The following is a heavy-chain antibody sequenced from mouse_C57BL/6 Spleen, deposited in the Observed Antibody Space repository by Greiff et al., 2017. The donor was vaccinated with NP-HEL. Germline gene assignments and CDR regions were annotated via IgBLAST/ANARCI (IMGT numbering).Heavy chain of an antibody. V-gene: IGHV2-9-1*01. Sequence: VQRVESGPGLVAPSQSLSITCTVSGFSLTSYAISWVRQPPGKGLEWLGVIWTGGGTNYTSALKSRLSISKDNSKSQVFLKMNSLQTDDTARYYCARRRYDYDGYYAMDYWGQGTSVTVSS. CDR1: GFSLTSYA. CDR3: ARRRYDYDGYYAMDY. D-gene: IGHD2-4*01. CDR2: IWTGGGT. J-gene: IGHJ4*01.